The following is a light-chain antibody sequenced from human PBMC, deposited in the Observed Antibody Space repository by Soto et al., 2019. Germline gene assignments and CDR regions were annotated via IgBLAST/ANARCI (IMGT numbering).Light chain of an antibody. J-gene: IGLJ1*01. Sequence: QSVLTQPPSASGTPGQTITISCSGGSSNIGINTVSWYEHLPGTAPRLLIYGNNQRPSGVPDRFSGSKSGTSAALAISGLQSEEEAHYYCATWDDSLDVHVFGTGTKLTVL. V-gene: IGLV1-44*01. CDR1: SSNIGINT. CDR2: GNN. CDR3: ATWDDSLDVHV.